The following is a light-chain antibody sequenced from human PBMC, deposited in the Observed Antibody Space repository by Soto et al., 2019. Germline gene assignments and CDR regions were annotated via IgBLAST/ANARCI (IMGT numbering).Light chain of an antibody. V-gene: IGKV3D-20*02. Sequence: DIVLTQPAGAVSLSPGEGATLSCKASQEISSSYVAWYQQTPGQAPRLLIYGTSNRATGIPARFSGSGSGTDFTLAINRLEPDDFAVYYCQQRNDWPITFGQGTRLEI. CDR2: GTS. CDR3: QQRNDWPIT. CDR1: QEISSSY. J-gene: IGKJ5*01.